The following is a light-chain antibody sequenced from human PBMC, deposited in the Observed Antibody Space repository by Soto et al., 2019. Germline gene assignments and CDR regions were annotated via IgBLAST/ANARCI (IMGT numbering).Light chain of an antibody. CDR3: SSFTSSTTLV. Sequence: QSALTQPASVSGSPAQSITISCTGTSGDIGGYNYVSWYQQHPRRAPKLLIYEVTNRPSGVSDRFYASKSGNTASLTISRLQAEDEADYYCSSFTSSTTLVFGGGTKLTVL. J-gene: IGLJ3*02. CDR1: SGDIGGYNY. CDR2: EVT. V-gene: IGLV2-14*01.